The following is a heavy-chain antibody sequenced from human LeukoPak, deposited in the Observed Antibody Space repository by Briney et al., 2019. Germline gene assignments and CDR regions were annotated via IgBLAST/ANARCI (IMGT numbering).Heavy chain of an antibody. J-gene: IGHJ6*03. Sequence: GGSLRLSCAASGFTFSSYSMNWVRQAPGKGLEWVSYISGSSSTIYYADSVKGRFTISRDNAKNSLYLQMNSLRAEDTAVYYCARDSATLYYYYYMDVWGKGTTVTASS. CDR1: GFTFSSYS. D-gene: IGHD2-15*01. V-gene: IGHV3-48*01. CDR3: ARDSATLYYYYYMDV. CDR2: ISGSSSTI.